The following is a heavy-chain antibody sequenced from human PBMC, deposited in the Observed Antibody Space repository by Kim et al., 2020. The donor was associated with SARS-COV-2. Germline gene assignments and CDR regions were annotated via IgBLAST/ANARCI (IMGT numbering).Heavy chain of an antibody. Sequence: ASVKVSCKASGYTFTSYDINWVRQATGQGLEWMGWMNPNSGNTGYAQKFQGRVTMTRNTSISTAYMELSSLRSEDTAVYYCARGPPEYYGSGSYYINWFDPWGQGTLVTVSS. CDR2: MNPNSGNT. V-gene: IGHV1-8*01. J-gene: IGHJ5*02. CDR3: ARGPPEYYGSGSYYINWFDP. D-gene: IGHD3-10*01. CDR1: GYTFTSYD.